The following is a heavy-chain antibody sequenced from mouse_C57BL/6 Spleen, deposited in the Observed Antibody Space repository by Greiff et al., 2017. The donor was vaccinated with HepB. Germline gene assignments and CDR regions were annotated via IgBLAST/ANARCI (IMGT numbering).Heavy chain of an antibody. CDR2: INPSSGYT. D-gene: IGHD1-1*01. CDR3: ARSDYYGSSYEGDYYAMDY. CDR1: GYTFTSYT. Sequence: QVQLQQSGAELARPGASVKMSCKASGYTFTSYTMHWVKQRHGQGLEWIGYINPSSGYTKYNQKFKDKATLTADKSSSTAYMQVSSQTSEDSAVYYCARSDYYGSSYEGDYYAMDYWGQGTSVTVSS. V-gene: IGHV1-4*01. J-gene: IGHJ4*01.